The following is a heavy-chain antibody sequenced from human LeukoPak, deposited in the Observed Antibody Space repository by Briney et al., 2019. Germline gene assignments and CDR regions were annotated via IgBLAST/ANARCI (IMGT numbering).Heavy chain of an antibody. CDR1: GFTFSTYS. V-gene: IGHV3-21*01. CDR3: ARANTTFFDY. J-gene: IGHJ4*02. D-gene: IGHD2/OR15-2a*01. CDR2: INRFSSFI. Sequence: SGGSLRLSCAASGFTFSTYSMNWVRQAPGKGLEWVSSINRFSSFIYYADSVKGRFTISRDNAKSSLYLQMNSLTVEDTAVYYCARANTTFFDYWGQGTLVTVSS.